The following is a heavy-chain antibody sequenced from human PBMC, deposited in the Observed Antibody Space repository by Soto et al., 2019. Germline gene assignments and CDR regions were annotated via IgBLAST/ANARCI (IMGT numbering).Heavy chain of an antibody. CDR3: ARRVATIGGDWSGMDV. J-gene: IGHJ6*02. D-gene: IGHD5-12*01. V-gene: IGHV5-10-1*01. CDR2: IDPSDSYT. CDR1: GNXFTSDL. Sequence: EXLQISGKCSGNXFTSDLLIWVRQMPGKGREWMGRIDPSDSYTNYSPYFKGRVTISAEKSISTAYLQWSSLNASETAMYYCARRVATIGGDWSGMDVWGQGTTGTVSS.